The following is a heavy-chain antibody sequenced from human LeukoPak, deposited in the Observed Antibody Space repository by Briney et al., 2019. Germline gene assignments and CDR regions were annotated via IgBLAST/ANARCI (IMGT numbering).Heavy chain of an antibody. CDR2: IIPIFGTA. Sequence: SVKVSCKASGGTFSSYAISWVRQAPGQGLEWMGGIIPIFGTANYAQKFQGRVTITTDESTSTAYMELSSLRSEDTAMYYCAMGDSSGYYSSYWGQGTLVTVSS. CDR3: AMGDSSGYYSSY. D-gene: IGHD3-22*01. J-gene: IGHJ4*02. V-gene: IGHV1-69*05. CDR1: GGTFSSYA.